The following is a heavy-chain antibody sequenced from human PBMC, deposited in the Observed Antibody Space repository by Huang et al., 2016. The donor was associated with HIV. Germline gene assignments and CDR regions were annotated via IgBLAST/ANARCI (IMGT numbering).Heavy chain of an antibody. J-gene: IGHJ3*01. D-gene: IGHD3-3*02. Sequence: EVKLVESGGDLVQPGGSLRLSCAASGFTFSAYWMSWVRQAPGRGLEWVAEINPDGSARHYVGSVKGRFTISRDNTNNSLHLQMNSLRAEDAAVYYCASYTLAFTLTVWGQGTVVTVSS. CDR1: GFTFSAYW. V-gene: IGHV3-7*01. CDR3: ASYTLAFTLTV. CDR2: INPDGSAR.